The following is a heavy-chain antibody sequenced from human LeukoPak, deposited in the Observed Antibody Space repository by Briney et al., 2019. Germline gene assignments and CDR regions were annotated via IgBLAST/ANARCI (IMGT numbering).Heavy chain of an antibody. Sequence: GGSLRLSCAASGITFSTYPMYWVRQAPGKGLEWVSAITGNGDTTYYADSVKGRFTLSRDNSKDTLYLQMNSLRAEDTALYYCASSGVYGFLDYWGQGSLVTVSS. CDR1: GITFSTYP. CDR3: ASSGVYGFLDY. CDR2: ITGNGDTT. V-gene: IGHV3-23*01. J-gene: IGHJ4*02. D-gene: IGHD3-10*01.